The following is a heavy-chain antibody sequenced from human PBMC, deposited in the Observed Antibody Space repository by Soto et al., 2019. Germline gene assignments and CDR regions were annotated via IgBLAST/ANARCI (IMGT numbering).Heavy chain of an antibody. J-gene: IGHJ4*02. Sequence: EVQLVESGGGFVQPGRSLRLSCAASGFMFDDYAMHWVRQTPGMGLEWVSGISWNTGSIGYVDSVKGRFTISRDNTKNSLYLQMNSLRAEDTALYYCVKGGGYYSPFDYWGQGTLVTVSS. CDR1: GFMFDDYA. CDR3: VKGGGYYSPFDY. V-gene: IGHV3-9*01. CDR2: ISWNTGSI. D-gene: IGHD6-25*01.